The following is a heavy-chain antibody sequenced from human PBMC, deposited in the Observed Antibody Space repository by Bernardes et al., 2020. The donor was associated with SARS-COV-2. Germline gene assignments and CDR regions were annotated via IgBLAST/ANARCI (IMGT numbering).Heavy chain of an antibody. D-gene: IGHD3-16*01. V-gene: IGHV3-7*01. J-gene: IGHJ3*02. CDR1: GFTFSSYW. CDR3: ARDGSEWGSAFDI. Sequence: GGSLRLSCAASGFTFSSYWMSWVRQAPGKGLEWVANIKQDGSEKYYVDSVKGRFTISRDNAKNSLYLQMNSLRAGDTAVYYCARDGSEWGSAFDIWGQGTMVTVSS. CDR2: IKQDGSEK.